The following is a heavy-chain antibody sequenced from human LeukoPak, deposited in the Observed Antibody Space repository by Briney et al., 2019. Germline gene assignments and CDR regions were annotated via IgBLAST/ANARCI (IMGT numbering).Heavy chain of an antibody. CDR2: ISAYNGNT. D-gene: IGHD2-2*01. J-gene: IGHJ4*02. CDR3: ARDGVVVPAAIIGHDY. Sequence: GASVTVSCKASGYTFTSYGISWVRQAPGQGLEWMGWISAYNGNTNYAQKLQGRVTMTTDTSTSTAYMELRSLRSDDTAVYYCARDGVVVPAAIIGHDYWGQGTLVTVSS. CDR1: GYTFTSYG. V-gene: IGHV1-18*01.